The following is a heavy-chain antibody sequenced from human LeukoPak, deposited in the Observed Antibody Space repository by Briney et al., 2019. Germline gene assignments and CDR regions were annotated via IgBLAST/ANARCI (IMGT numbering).Heavy chain of an antibody. CDR3: ARPYDSSGPGYDY. J-gene: IGHJ4*02. Sequence: ASVKVSCKASGYTFTSYDINWVRQATGQGLEWMGWMNPNSGNTGYAQKFQGRVTMTRNTSISTAYMELSSLKSEDTAVYYCARPYDSSGPGYDYWGQGTLVTVSS. D-gene: IGHD3-22*01. CDR2: MNPNSGNT. V-gene: IGHV1-8*01. CDR1: GYTFTSYD.